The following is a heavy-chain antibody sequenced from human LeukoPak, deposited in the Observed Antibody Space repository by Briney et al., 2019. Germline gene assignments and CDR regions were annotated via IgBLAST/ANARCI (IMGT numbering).Heavy chain of an antibody. Sequence: SVKVSCKASGATFSSYTISWVRQAPGQGLEWMGGIIPIFGRANYAQKFRGRVTITTDESTSTAYMELSSLRSEDTAVYYCARVATANYYDSSGYYLDYWGQGTLVTVSS. CDR1: GATFSSYT. CDR3: ARVATANYYDSSGYYLDY. D-gene: IGHD3-22*01. CDR2: IIPIFGRA. V-gene: IGHV1-69*05. J-gene: IGHJ4*02.